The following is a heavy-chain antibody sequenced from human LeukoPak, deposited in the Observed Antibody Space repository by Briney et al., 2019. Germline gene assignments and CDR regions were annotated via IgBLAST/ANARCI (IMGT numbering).Heavy chain of an antibody. D-gene: IGHD3-10*01. CDR1: GFTFSSYA. V-gene: IGHV3-23*01. J-gene: IGHJ5*02. CDR2: ISGSGNSP. CDR3: AKDTWSYYYGSGSPNWFDP. Sequence: GGSLRLSCAASGFTFSSYAMTWVRQAPGKGLEWVADISGSGNSPNYADSVKGRFTISRDNSNNTLYLQMKTLSAEDTAVYYCAKDTWSYYYGSGSPNWFDPWGQGTLVTVSS.